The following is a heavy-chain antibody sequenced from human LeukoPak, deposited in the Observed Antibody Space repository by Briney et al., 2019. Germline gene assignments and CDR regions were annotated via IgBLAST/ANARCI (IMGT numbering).Heavy chain of an antibody. CDR2: IWHDGSNK. V-gene: IGHV3-33*01. Sequence: GGSLRLSCTASGFTLSSYGMHWVRQAPGKGLEWVTVIWHDGSNKYYADSVKGRFTTSRDNAKNSLYPQMNSLRAEDTAVYYCARDDYSNYVPTYFDYWGQGTLVTVSS. D-gene: IGHD4-11*01. J-gene: IGHJ4*02. CDR3: ARDDYSNYVPTYFDY. CDR1: GFTLSSYG.